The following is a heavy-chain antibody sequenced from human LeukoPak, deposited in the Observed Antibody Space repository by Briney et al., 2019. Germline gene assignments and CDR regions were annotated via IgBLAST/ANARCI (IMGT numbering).Heavy chain of an antibody. CDR1: GYSISSGYY. V-gene: IGHV4-38-2*02. Sequence: SETLSLTCTVSGYSISSGYYWGWIRQPPGKGLEWIGSIYHSGSTYYNPPLKSRVTISVDTSKNQFSLKLSSVTAADTAVYYCARASDPQDWFDPWGQGTLVTVSS. D-gene: IGHD2-15*01. CDR3: ARASDPQDWFDP. CDR2: IYHSGST. J-gene: IGHJ5*02.